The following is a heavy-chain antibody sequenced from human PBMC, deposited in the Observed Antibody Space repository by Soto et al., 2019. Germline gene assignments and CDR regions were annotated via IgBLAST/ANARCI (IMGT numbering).Heavy chain of an antibody. CDR1: GGSISSDY. V-gene: IGHV4-59*01. CDR3: AKYTGYESLFYFDS. CDR2: IFYAGAI. Sequence: QVQLQESGPGLVKPSETLSLTCIVSGGSISSDYWGWIRQPPGKGLEWIGYIFYAGAINYNPSLKSRVTISIDASEKRFSLNLPSVTAADTAFYFSAKYTGYESLFYFDSWGRGLQVTVSS. D-gene: IGHD5-12*01. J-gene: IGHJ4*01.